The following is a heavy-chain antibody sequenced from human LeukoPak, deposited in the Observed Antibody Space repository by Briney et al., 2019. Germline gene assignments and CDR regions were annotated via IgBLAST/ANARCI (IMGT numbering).Heavy chain of an antibody. V-gene: IGHV1-2*02. CDR3: ARLPMVRGVQNWFDP. CDR1: GYTFAGYY. Sequence: ASVKVSCKASGYTFAGYYMHWVRQAPGQGLGWMGWINPNSGGTNYAQKFQGRVTMTRDTSISTAYMELSRLRSDDTAVYYCARLPMVRGVQNWFDPWGQGTLVTVSS. J-gene: IGHJ5*02. CDR2: INPNSGGT. D-gene: IGHD3-10*01.